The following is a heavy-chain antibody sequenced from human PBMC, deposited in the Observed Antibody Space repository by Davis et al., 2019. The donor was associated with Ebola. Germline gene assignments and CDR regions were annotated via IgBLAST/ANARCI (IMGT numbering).Heavy chain of an antibody. CDR2: INYSGST. J-gene: IGHJ4*02. Sequence: SETLSLTCTVSGGSISSYYWSWIRQPPGKGLEWIGYINYSGSTNYNPSLRSRVTMSVDTSKNLFSLRLSSVTAADTAVYYCTRSGSYRLNFDFWGQGTLVTVSS. CDR1: GGSISSYY. D-gene: IGHD1-26*01. CDR3: TRSGSYRLNFDF. V-gene: IGHV4-59*01.